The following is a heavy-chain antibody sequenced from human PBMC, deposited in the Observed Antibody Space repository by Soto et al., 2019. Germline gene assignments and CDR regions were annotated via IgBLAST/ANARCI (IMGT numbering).Heavy chain of an antibody. CDR2: IYHTGTT. Sequence: QVQLQESGPGLVKPSGTLSLTCAVSGGSISDNWWSWVRQPPGKGLERIGEIYHTGTTHYNPSLWSRVPISIVKSKNQFSLKWSSVTAADTAVYYCARHIAVPRTRGFDFWGQGTLVTVSS. CDR3: ARHIAVPRTRGFDF. CDR1: GGSISDNW. D-gene: IGHD6-19*01. J-gene: IGHJ4*02. V-gene: IGHV4-4*02.